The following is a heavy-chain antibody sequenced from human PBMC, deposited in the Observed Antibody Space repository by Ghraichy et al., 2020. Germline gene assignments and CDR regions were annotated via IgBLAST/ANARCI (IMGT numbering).Heavy chain of an antibody. CDR3: ARLDYYDSSGYYPYYFDY. CDR1: GGTFSSYA. D-gene: IGHD3-22*01. J-gene: IGHJ4*02. CDR2: IIPIFGTA. Sequence: SVKVSCKASGGTFSSYAISWVRQAPGQGLEWMGGIIPIFGTANYAQKFQGRVTITADESTSTAYMELSSLRSEDTAVYYCARLDYYDSSGYYPYYFDYWGQGTLVTDSS. V-gene: IGHV1-69*13.